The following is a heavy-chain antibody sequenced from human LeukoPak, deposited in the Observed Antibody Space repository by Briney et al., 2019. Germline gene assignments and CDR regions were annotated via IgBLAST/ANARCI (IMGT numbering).Heavy chain of an antibody. J-gene: IGHJ4*02. D-gene: IGHD3-10*01. Sequence: SETLSLTCTVSGGSISSYYWSWIRQPAGKGLEWIGRIYTSGSTNYNPSLKSRVTMSVDTSKNQFSLKLSSVTAADTAVYYCARSSYYYGSGSSPLFDYWGQGILVTVSS. CDR1: GGSISSYY. CDR3: ARSSYYYGSGSSPLFDY. CDR2: IYTSGST. V-gene: IGHV4-4*07.